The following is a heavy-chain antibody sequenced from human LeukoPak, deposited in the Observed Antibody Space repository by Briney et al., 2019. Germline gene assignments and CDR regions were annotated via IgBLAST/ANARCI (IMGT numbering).Heavy chain of an antibody. CDR3: TTDDIAVAGTVDY. CDR2: IKSKTDGGTT. D-gene: IGHD6-19*01. CDR1: GFTFSNAW. J-gene: IGHJ4*02. Sequence: GGSPRLSCAASGFTFSNAWMSWVRQAPGKGLEWVGRIKSKTDGGTTDCAAPVKGRFTISRDDSKNTLYLQMNSLKTEDTAVYYCTTDDIAVAGTVDYWGQGTLVTVSS. V-gene: IGHV3-15*01.